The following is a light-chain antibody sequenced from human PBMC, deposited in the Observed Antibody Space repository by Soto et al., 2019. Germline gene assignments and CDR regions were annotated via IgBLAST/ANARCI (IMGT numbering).Light chain of an antibody. Sequence: DTQITXSPSTLYASVXDGVTIPHGANQTIRPWLGWLQQKSGKAPXLLXYAASSLGTGGPSRCSGSGSATEFTLPISSRQPDDFATYYXQQYNSYSETFGQGTKVDIK. CDR3: QQYNSYSET. V-gene: IGKV1-5*03. J-gene: IGKJ1*01. CDR2: AAS. CDR1: QTIRPW.